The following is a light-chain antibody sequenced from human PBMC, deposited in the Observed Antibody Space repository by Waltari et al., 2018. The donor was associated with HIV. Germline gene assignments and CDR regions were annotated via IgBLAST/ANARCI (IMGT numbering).Light chain of an antibody. CDR3: TKYTSTNVLIL. V-gene: IGLV2-11*01. CDR2: DVN. CDR1: SSDVGSYGY. Sequence: HSALTQPRSVSGSPGQSVTISCAGSSSDVGSYGYVSWYHQKSGKAPQLIIYDVNKRPSGVPPRFSGAKSGDTASLTISGLQADDEADYFCTKYTSTNVLILFGGGTKVTVL. J-gene: IGLJ2*01.